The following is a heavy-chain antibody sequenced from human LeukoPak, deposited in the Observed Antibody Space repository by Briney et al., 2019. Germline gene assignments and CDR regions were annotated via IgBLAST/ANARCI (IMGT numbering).Heavy chain of an antibody. CDR2: IYYSGST. CDR3: ARGRNYFDY. CDR1: GGSISSGGYC. Sequence: ASETLSLTCTVSGGSISSGGYCWSWLRQHPGKGLEWIGYIYYSGSTYYNPSLKSRVTISVDTSKNQFSLKLSSVTAADTAVYYCARGRNYFDYWGQGTLVTVSS. V-gene: IGHV4-31*03. J-gene: IGHJ4*02.